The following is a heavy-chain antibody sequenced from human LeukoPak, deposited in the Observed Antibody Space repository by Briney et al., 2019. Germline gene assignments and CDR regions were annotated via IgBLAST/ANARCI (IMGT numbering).Heavy chain of an antibody. CDR1: GFTFSSYW. Sequence: GGSLRLSCAASGFTFSSYWMHWVRQAPGKGLVWVSRINSDGSSTSYADSVKGRFTISRDNAKNTLYLQMNSLRAEDTALYYCARGKYPDNDDYMDVWGKGTTVTVSS. CDR3: ARGKYPDNDDYMDV. CDR2: INSDGSST. V-gene: IGHV3-74*01. D-gene: IGHD1-1*01. J-gene: IGHJ6*03.